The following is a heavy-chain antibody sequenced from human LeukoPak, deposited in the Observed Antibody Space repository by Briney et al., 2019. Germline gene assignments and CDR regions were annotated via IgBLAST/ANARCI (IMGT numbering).Heavy chain of an antibody. V-gene: IGHV4-59*01. D-gene: IGHD3-22*01. J-gene: IGHJ4*02. Sequence: PSETLSLTCTVSGGSISSYYWSWIRQPPGKGLEWIGYIYYSGSTNYNPSLKSRVTISVDTSKNQFSLKLSSVTAADTAVYYCARGGFYYYDSSGYLDYWGQGTLVTVSS. CDR1: GGSISSYY. CDR2: IYYSGST. CDR3: ARGGFYYYDSSGYLDY.